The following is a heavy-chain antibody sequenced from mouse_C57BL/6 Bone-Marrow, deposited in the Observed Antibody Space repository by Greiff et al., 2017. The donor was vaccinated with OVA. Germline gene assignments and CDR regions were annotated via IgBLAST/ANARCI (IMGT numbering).Heavy chain of an antibody. J-gene: IGHJ2*01. CDR3: AIWLRRRCDY. V-gene: IGHV5-17*01. CDR1: GFPFSDYG. CDR2: ISSGSSTI. D-gene: IGHD2-2*01. Sequence: EVQRVESGGGLVKPGGSLKLPCAASGFPFSDYGMHWVRQAPEKGLEWVAYISSGSSTIYYADTVKGRFTISRDNAKNTLFLQMTSLRSEDTAMYYCAIWLRRRCDYWGQGTTLTVSS.